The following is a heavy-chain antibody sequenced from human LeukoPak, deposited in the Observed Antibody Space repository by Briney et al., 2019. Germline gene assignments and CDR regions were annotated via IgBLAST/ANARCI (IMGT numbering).Heavy chain of an antibody. CDR3: ASTGTTALFDY. V-gene: IGHV4-38-2*01. CDR1: GYSLSSGYY. CDR2: IYHSGST. Sequence: SETLSLTCAVSGYSLSSGYYWGWIRQPPGKGVEWFGSIYHSGSTYYNPSLKSRVTISVDTSKNQFSLKLSSVTAADTAVYYCASTGTTALFDYWGQGTLVTVSS. J-gene: IGHJ4*02. D-gene: IGHD1-7*01.